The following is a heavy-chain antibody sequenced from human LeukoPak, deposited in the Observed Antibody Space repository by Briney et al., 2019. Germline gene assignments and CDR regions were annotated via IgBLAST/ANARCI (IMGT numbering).Heavy chain of an antibody. CDR2: IQYDGSKK. V-gene: IGHV3-30*02. Sequence: GGSLRLSCVASGFTFSSNGMHWVRQAPGKGLEWVTFIQYDGSKKYYADSVKGRFTISRDNSKNTLYLEMNSLRSDDTAVYYCARSYPKYCSGGSCYSLGGWFDPWGQGTLVTVSS. D-gene: IGHD2-15*01. CDR3: ARSYPKYCSGGSCYSLGGWFDP. J-gene: IGHJ5*02. CDR1: GFTFSSNG.